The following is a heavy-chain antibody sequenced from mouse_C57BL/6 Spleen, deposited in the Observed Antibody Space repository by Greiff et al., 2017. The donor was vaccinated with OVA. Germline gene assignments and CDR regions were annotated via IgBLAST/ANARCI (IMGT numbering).Heavy chain of an antibody. CDR3: ARGGGLRRGFAY. CDR1: GYSITSGYY. D-gene: IGHD2-4*01. CDR2: ISYDGSN. V-gene: IGHV3-6*01. Sequence: DVQLQESGPGLVKPSQSLSLTCSVTGYSITSGYYWNWIRQFPGNKLEWMGYISYDGSNNYNPSLKNRISITRDTSKNQFFLKLNSVTTEDTATYYCARGGGLRRGFAYWGQGTLVTVSA. J-gene: IGHJ3*01.